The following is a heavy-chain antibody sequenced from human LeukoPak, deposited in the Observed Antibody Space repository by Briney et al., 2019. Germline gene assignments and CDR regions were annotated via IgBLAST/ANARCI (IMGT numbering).Heavy chain of an antibody. J-gene: IGHJ4*02. Sequence: TSSQTLSLTCTVSGGSISSGSYYWRWIRQPAGKGLELIVRIYTSGSTNYNPSLKSRVTISVDTSKNPFSLKLSSVTAADTAVYYCARDSRLSDPYYFDYWGQGTLVTVSS. V-gene: IGHV4-61*02. D-gene: IGHD2-2*01. CDR3: ARDSRLSDPYYFDY. CDR1: GGSISSGSYY. CDR2: IYTSGST.